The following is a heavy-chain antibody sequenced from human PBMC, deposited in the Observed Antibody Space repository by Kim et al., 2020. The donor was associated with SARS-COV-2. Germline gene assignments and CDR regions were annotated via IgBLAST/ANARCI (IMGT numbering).Heavy chain of an antibody. J-gene: IGHJ2*01. CDR1: GGSISSYY. CDR3: ARVIPYYYDSSGYYYNWYFDL. V-gene: IGHV4-59*01. D-gene: IGHD3-22*01. Sequence: SETLSLTCTVSGGSISSYYWSWIRQPPGKGLECIGYIYYSGSTNYNPSLKSRVTISVDTSKNQFSLKLSSVTAADTAVYYCARVIPYYYDSSGYYYNWYFDLWGRGTLVTVSS. CDR2: IYYSGST.